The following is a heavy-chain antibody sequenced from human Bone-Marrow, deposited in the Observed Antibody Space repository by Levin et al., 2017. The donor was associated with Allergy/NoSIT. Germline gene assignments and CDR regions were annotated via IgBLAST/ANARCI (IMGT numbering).Heavy chain of an antibody. D-gene: IGHD3-10*01. CDR2: ISSSGGLI. J-gene: IGHJ4*02. CDR1: GFSLNSFS. Sequence: PGESLKISCAASGFSLNSFSMNWVRQAPGKGLEWVSYISSSGGLITYADSVKGRFTVSRDSAKNTLYLQMNSLRVEDTAVYHCARSPYGHFDYWGQGILVSASS. CDR3: ARSPYGHFDY. V-gene: IGHV3-48*01.